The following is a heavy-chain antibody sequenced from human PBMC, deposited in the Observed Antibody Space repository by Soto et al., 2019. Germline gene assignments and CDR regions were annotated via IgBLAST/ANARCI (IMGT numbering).Heavy chain of an antibody. V-gene: IGHV3-33*01. J-gene: IGHJ6*03. CDR2: IWYDGSNK. D-gene: IGHD3-3*01. CDR1: GFTFSSYG. Sequence: QVQLVESGGGVVQPGRSLRLSCAASGFTFSSYGMHWVRQAPGKGLEWVAVIWYDGSNKYYADSVKGRFTISRDNSKNTLYLQMNSLRAEDTAVYYCARGENLEWLPDLMDVWGKGTTVTVSS. CDR3: ARGENLEWLPDLMDV.